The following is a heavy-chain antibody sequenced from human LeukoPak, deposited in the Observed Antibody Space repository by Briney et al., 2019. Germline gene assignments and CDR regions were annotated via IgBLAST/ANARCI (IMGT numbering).Heavy chain of an antibody. CDR2: IKGDGSEK. J-gene: IGHJ3*01. CDR1: GFTFENYW. V-gene: IGHV3-7*01. CDR3: ARGRSYYGDAFDV. D-gene: IGHD1-26*01. Sequence: GGSLRLSCAASGFTFENYWMTWVRQAPGNGLEWVATIKGDGSEKFHVDSVKGRITISRDNANNSLSLQMNSLRVEDTAVYYCARGRSYYGDAFDVWGQGTKVTVSS.